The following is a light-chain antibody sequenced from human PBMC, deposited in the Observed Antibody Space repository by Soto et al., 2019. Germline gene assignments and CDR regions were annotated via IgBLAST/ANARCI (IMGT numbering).Light chain of an antibody. V-gene: IGKV3D-20*02. CDR3: QQRSNWPL. J-gene: IGKJ4*01. CDR2: GAS. Sequence: EIVLTQSACTLSWSPGERATLSCRASQSVSSSYLAWYQQKPGQAPRLLIYGASSRATGIPARFSGSGSGTDFTLTISSLEPEDFAVYYCQQRSNWPLFGGGTKVDIK. CDR1: QSVSSSY.